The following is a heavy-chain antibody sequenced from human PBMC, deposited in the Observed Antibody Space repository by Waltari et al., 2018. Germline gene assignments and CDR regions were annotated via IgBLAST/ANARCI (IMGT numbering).Heavy chain of an antibody. CDR3: ARVRLVGYYYYYMDV. D-gene: IGHD6-25*01. V-gene: IGHV3-53*01. J-gene: IGHJ6*03. CDR1: GFTVSSNY. Sequence: DVELVESGGGLIQPGGSLRLSCAAPGFTVSSNYMTGLRQAPGRGLGWVSVIYTAGTTYYADSLKGRFTISRDNSKNTLYRQMNSLRGEDTALSYCARVRLVGYYYYYMDVWGKGTTVTVSS. CDR2: IYTAGTT.